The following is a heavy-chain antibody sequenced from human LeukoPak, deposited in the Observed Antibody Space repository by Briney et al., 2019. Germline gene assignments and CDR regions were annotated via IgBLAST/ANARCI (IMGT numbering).Heavy chain of an antibody. V-gene: IGHV3-23*01. D-gene: IGHD1-26*01. J-gene: IGHJ4*02. Sequence: GGSLRLSCAASGFTFNIYAMNWVRQAPGKGLEWVSAISGNGGSAYYVDSVKGRFTISRDNSKNTLYLQMNSLRAEDTAVYYCAKGDTTWELPHDCWGQGTLVTVSS. CDR1: GFTFNIYA. CDR2: ISGNGGSA. CDR3: AKGDTTWELPHDC.